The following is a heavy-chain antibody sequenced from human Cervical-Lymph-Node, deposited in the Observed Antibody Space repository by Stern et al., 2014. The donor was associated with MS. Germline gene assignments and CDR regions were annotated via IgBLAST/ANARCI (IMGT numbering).Heavy chain of an antibody. J-gene: IGHJ5*02. CDR1: GFSLSTSGAG. Sequence: QVNLKESGPTLVKPTQTLTLTCTFSGFSLSTSGAGVTWIRQPPGKALERLAVIYWDYEKRYSPSLKTRLTITRDTSKSQVVLTMTSMDPVDTATYYCAHLFSDASSSWFDPWGQGTLVTVSS. D-gene: IGHD6-6*01. V-gene: IGHV2-5*02. CDR3: AHLFSDASSSWFDP. CDR2: IYWDYEK.